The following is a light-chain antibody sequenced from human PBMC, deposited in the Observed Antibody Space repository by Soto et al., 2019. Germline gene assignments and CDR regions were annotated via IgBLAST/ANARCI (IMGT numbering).Light chain of an antibody. CDR2: AAS. J-gene: IGKJ2*01. CDR3: QQSHTTPYT. Sequence: DIQMTQSPSSLSASVGDRVTITCRASQGISTYLNWYHQKPGKAPNLLIYAASFLRSGVPSRFSGSGSGTDFTLTISSLQPEDFATYYCQQSHTTPYTFGQGTTLEIK. CDR1: QGISTY. V-gene: IGKV1-39*01.